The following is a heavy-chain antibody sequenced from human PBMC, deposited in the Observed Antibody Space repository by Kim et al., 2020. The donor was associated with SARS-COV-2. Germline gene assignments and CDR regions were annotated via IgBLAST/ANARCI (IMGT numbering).Heavy chain of an antibody. CDR1: GFTFDNYA. D-gene: IGHD1-26*01. V-gene: IGHV3-9*01. J-gene: IGHJ4*02. CDR2: ISWNSGSI. Sequence: GGSLRLSCAASGFTFDNYAMHWVRQAPGKGLEWVSSISWNSGSIGYADSVKGRFTISRDNAKNSLYLQMNSLRAEDTALYYCAKDNLGLVGALGRPGYFDYWGQGPLVTVSS. CDR3: AKDNLGLVGALGRPGYFDY.